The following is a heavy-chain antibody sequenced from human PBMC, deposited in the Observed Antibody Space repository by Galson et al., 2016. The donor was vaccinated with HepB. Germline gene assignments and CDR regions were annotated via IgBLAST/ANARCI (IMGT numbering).Heavy chain of an antibody. CDR2: IYTSGLT. D-gene: IGHD6-25*01. CDR3: TRDGAKRVSGDAFDL. J-gene: IGHJ4*02. CDR1: GDSSGHYW. Sequence: SETLSLTCTVSGDSSGHYWWSWIRQPAGKGLEWIGRIYTSGLTNYNPSLKSRVIMSMDTSNNHFSLKLFSVTAADTAVYYCTRDGAKRVSGDAFDLWGQGALVIVSS. V-gene: IGHV4-4*07.